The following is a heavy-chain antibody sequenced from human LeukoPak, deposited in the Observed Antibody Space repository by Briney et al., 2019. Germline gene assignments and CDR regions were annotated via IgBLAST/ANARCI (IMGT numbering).Heavy chain of an antibody. J-gene: IGHJ3*02. D-gene: IGHD1-1*01. V-gene: IGHV3-7*01. CDR2: IPGDESQK. Sequence: GGSLRLSCVASGFSFTSSWMTWVRQAPGKGLEGVADIPGDESQKRYMDSVKGRFTISRDNAKNSLYLQLNSLRAEDTAIYYCVRDLSPVSDRNVWYDALDIWGQGTMVTVSS. CDR3: VRDLSPVSDRNVWYDALDI. CDR1: GFSFTSSW.